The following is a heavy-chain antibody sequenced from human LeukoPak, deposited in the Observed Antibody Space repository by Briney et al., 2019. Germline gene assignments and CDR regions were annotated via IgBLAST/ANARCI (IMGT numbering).Heavy chain of an antibody. CDR3: ARGTGYSSSWYKI. J-gene: IGHJ4*02. CDR1: GGSFSGYY. V-gene: IGHV4-34*01. D-gene: IGHD6-13*01. CDR2: INHSGST. Sequence: PSETLSFTCAVYGGSFSGYYWSWIRQPPGKGLEWIGEINHSGSTNYNPSLKSRVTISVDTSKNQFSLKLSSVTAADMAVYYCARGTGYSSSWYKIWGQGTLVTVSS.